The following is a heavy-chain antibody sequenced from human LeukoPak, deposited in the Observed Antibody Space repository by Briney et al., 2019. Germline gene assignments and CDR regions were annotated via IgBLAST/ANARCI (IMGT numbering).Heavy chain of an antibody. Sequence: GASVTVSCKASGYTFTSYYMHWVRQAPGQGLEWMGIINPSGGSTSYAQKFQGRVTMTRDTSTSTVYMELSSLRSEDTAVYYCARDDILTGGFDCWGQGTLVTVSS. CDR3: ARDDILTGGFDC. J-gene: IGHJ4*02. V-gene: IGHV1-46*01. CDR1: GYTFTSYY. D-gene: IGHD3-9*01. CDR2: INPSGGST.